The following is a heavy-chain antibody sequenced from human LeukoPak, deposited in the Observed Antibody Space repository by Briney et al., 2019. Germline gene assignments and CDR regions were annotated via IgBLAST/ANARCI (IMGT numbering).Heavy chain of an antibody. CDR1: GGSISSSSYY. D-gene: IGHD1-26*01. V-gene: IGHV4-39*07. CDR2: IYYSGST. J-gene: IGHJ6*03. CDR3: ARAMGYYYYYYMDV. Sequence: SETLSLTCTVSGGSISSSSYYWGWIRQPPGKGLEWIGSIYYSGSTYYNPSLKRRVTISVDTSKNQFSLKLISVTAADTAVYYCARAMGYYYYYYMDVWGKGTTVTVSS.